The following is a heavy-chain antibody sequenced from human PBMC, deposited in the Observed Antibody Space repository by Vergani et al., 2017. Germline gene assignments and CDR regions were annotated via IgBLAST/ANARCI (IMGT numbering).Heavy chain of an antibody. CDR2: IYWNDDK. Sequence: QITLKESGPTLVKPQKTLTLTCTVSGFSVRSSGVGVAWIRQPPGKARECLAIIYWNDDKPYSPSLMGRLTIAKDTSRNQVVLTMTNMDPVDTATYYWAHRDIFDDNYGYFDYWGPGTLVTVSS. D-gene: IGHD4-11*01. CDR1: GFSVRSSGVG. V-gene: IGHV2-5*01. J-gene: IGHJ4*02. CDR3: AHRDIFDDNYGYFDY.